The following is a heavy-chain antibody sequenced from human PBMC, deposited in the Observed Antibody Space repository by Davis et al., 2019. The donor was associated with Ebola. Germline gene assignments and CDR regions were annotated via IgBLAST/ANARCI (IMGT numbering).Heavy chain of an antibody. CDR3: AKDLIELIWTEPDY. V-gene: IGHV3-23*01. CDR1: GFTFDDYA. D-gene: IGHD1-1*01. CDR2: IRGSGGHT. Sequence: GESLKISCAASGFTFDDYAMHWVRQAPGKGLEWVSGIRGSGGHTYYADSVKGRFSISRDSSKNTLYLQMNSLRAEDTAVYYCAKDLIELIWTEPDYWGQGTLVTVSS. J-gene: IGHJ4*02.